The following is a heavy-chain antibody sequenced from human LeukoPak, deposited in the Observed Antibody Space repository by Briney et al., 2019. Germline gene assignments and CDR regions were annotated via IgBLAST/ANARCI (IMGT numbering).Heavy chain of an antibody. V-gene: IGHV3-49*04. D-gene: IGHD3-22*01. CDR2: IRKRAYGATT. CDR3: SVTYYYDSSGEYYFDY. CDR1: GFTFGEYA. J-gene: IGHJ4*02. Sequence: TGGSLRLSCTASGFTFGEYAMSWVRQAPGTGLEWVGVIRKRAYGATTEYAASVKGRFTISRDDSKSIAYLQMNSLKNEDTAVYYCSVTYYYDSSGEYYFDYWGQGTLVTVSS.